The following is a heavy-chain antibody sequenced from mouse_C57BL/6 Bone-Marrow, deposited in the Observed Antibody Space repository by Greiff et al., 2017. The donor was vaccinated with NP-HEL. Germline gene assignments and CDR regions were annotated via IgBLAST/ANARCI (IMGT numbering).Heavy chain of an antibody. CDR3: ATHGPTGFWFAD. Sequence: EVMLVESGGDLVKPGGSLKLSCAASGFTFSSYGMSWVRQTPDKGLEWVATISRGGSYTYYPDSVKGRFTISRDNAKNTLYQKMSSLKSEDTAMDYCATHGPTGFWFADWGKATLVTVSA. CDR2: ISRGGSYT. D-gene: IGHD4-1*02. V-gene: IGHV5-6*01. CDR1: GFTFSSYG. J-gene: IGHJ3*01.